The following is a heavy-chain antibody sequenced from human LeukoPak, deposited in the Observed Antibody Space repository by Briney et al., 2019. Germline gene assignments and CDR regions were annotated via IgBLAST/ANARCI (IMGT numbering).Heavy chain of an antibody. V-gene: IGHV3-74*01. CDR1: GFTFSNYW. D-gene: IGHD6-13*01. Sequence: GALRLSCAASGFTFSNYWMHLVRQAPGKGLVWVSRINSDGSSRNYADSVKGRFTISRDNAKNTLYLQMSSLRAEDTAVYYCASASSHRIAAGGDYWGQGTLVTVSS. CDR3: ASASSHRIAAGGDY. J-gene: IGHJ4*02. CDR2: INSDGSSR.